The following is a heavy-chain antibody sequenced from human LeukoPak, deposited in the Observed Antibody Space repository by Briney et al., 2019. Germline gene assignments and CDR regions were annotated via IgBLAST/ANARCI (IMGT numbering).Heavy chain of an antibody. V-gene: IGHV3-23*01. CDR1: GFTFSSYA. D-gene: IGHD6-25*01. CDR2: ISGSGGRT. Sequence: GGSLRLSFAASGFTFSSYAMSWVGQAPGKGLEWVWTISGSGGRTNYADSVKGRFTISGDTSKNTLYLQMNSLRAEDTAVYYCATPIAADLWAFDTWGQGTMVTVSS. CDR3: ATPIAADLWAFDT. J-gene: IGHJ3*02.